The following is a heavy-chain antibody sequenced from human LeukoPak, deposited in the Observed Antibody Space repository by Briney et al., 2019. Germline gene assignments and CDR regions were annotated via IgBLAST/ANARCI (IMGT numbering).Heavy chain of an antibody. J-gene: IGHJ4*02. CDR3: ARLTQYYFDY. CDR2: IIPILGIA. Sequence: AASVKASCKASGYTFTSYYMHWVRQAPGQGLEWMGRIIPILGIANYAQKFQGRVTITADKSTSTAYMELSSLRSEDTAVYYCARLTQYYFDYWGQGTLVTVSS. CDR1: GYTFTSYY. V-gene: IGHV1-69*02. D-gene: IGHD1-14*01.